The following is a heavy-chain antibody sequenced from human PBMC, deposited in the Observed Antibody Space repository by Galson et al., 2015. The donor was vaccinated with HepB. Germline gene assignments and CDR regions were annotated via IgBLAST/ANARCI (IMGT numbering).Heavy chain of an antibody. V-gene: IGHV1-69*13. CDR2: IIPIFGTA. J-gene: IGHJ6*02. CDR1: GGTFSSYA. CDR3: ARDPITIFGVVIGYYYGMDV. Sequence: SVKVSCKASGGTFSSYAISWVRQAPGQGLEWMGGIIPIFGTANYAQKFQGRVTITADESTSTAYMELSSLRSEDTAVYYCARDPITIFGVVIGYYYGMDVWGQGTTVTVSS. D-gene: IGHD3-3*01.